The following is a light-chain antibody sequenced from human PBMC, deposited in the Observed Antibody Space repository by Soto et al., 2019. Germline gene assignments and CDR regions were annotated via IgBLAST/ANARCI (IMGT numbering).Light chain of an antibody. V-gene: IGKV4-1*01. CDR2: WAS. J-gene: IGKJ1*01. CDR3: QQYYSTPT. Sequence: DIVMTQSPDSLAVSLGERATINCKSSQSILYSSNNKNYLAWYRQKPGQPPKVLIYWASTRESGVSDRFSGSGSGTDFTLSISSLQAEDVAVYYCQQYYSTPTFGQGTKVEIK. CDR1: QSILYSSNNKNY.